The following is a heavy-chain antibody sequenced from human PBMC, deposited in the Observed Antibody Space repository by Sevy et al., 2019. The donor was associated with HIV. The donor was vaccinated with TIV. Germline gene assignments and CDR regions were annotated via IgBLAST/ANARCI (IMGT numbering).Heavy chain of an antibody. J-gene: IGHJ4*02. V-gene: IGHV1-18*01. Sequence: ASVKVSCKASGYTFTNHGISWVRQAPGQGLEWMGWINPHNGNTKYAQKLQGRVTMTPDTSTNTAYMEVRSLRSDDTAVYYCAREGTLVTMIIWGQGTLVTVSS. CDR1: GYTFTNHG. CDR2: INPHNGNT. D-gene: IGHD3-22*01. CDR3: AREGTLVTMII.